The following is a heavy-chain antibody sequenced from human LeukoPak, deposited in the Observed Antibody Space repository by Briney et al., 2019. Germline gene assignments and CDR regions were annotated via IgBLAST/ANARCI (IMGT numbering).Heavy chain of an antibody. CDR2: ISYDGSNL. D-gene: IGHD2-2*01. V-gene: IGHV3-30*18. CDR3: AKADCSSTSCFSLDY. J-gene: IGHJ4*02. Sequence: PGGSLRLSCAASGFTFSSYGMHWVRQAPGKGLEWVAVISYDGSNLYSADSVKGRFTISRDNSKNTLYLQMNSLRAEDTAVYYCAKADCSSTSCFSLDYWGQGTLVTVSS. CDR1: GFTFSSYG.